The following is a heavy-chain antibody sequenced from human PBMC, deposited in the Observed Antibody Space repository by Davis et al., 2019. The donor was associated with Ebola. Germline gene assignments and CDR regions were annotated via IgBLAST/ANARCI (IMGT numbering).Heavy chain of an antibody. J-gene: IGHJ5*02. V-gene: IGHV1-69*13. CDR3: ARVRTGYYYDSSDSPSWFDP. Sequence: SVKVSCKTSEGTFNSFAITWVRQAPGQGLEWMGGIIPMFRSPNYAQKFQGRLTITADESTRTVYMDLRSLTSDDTAVYYCARVRTGYYYDSSDSPSWFDPWGQGTLVTVSS. CDR2: IIPMFRSP. D-gene: IGHD3-22*01. CDR1: EGTFNSFA.